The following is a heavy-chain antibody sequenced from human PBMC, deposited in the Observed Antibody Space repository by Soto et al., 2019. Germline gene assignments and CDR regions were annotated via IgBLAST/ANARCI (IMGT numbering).Heavy chain of an antibody. D-gene: IGHD3-3*02. CDR3: ARERQPYISSQGVWFGP. CDR1: GGSISSGGYY. Sequence: QLQLQESGPGLVKPSQTLSLTCTVSGGSISSGGYYWSWIRQHPGKGLEWIENIYYSGNSHYNPSLRSRLTISIDTSKNQFSLRLSSVTAADTAVYYCARERQPYISSQGVWFGPWGQGTLVTVSS. CDR2: IYYSGNS. J-gene: IGHJ5*02. V-gene: IGHV4-31*03.